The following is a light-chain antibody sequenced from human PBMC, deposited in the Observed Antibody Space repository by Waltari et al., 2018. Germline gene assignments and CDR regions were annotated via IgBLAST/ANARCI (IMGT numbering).Light chain of an antibody. CDR1: NIETKI. Sequence: YVLTQPPSLSVAPGETARLTCGGDNIETKIVNWYQFKPGQAPLLVMFYDSDRPPGIPERLSGSNSGNTATLTITWVEAGDEADYHCQVWDDSNNSGVFGGGTKLTVL. CDR2: YDS. J-gene: IGLJ3*02. V-gene: IGLV3-21*04. CDR3: QVWDDSNNSGV.